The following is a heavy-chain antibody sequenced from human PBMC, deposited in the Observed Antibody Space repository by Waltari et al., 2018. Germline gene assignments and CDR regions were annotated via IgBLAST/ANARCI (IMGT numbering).Heavy chain of an antibody. Sequence: EVQLVESGGGLVQPGGSLRLPCVAPGLAFRGHCLNRVRQAQGKGLEWVSYISGSRSTIHYADSVKGRFTISRDNANNSLYLQMNSLRDEDTAVYYCVTVGVENQWELLRYDYWGQGTLVTVSS. D-gene: IGHD1-26*01. J-gene: IGHJ4*02. CDR2: ISGSRSTI. CDR3: VTVGVENQWELLRYDY. V-gene: IGHV3-48*02. CDR1: GLAFRGHC.